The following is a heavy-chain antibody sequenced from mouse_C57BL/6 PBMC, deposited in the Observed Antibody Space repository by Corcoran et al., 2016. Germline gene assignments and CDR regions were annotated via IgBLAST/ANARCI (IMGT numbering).Heavy chain of an antibody. CDR3: ASYYYYGSRNAMDY. CDR2: INPNNGGT. D-gene: IGHD1-1*01. Sequence: EVQLQQSGPELVKPGASVKISCKASGYTFTDYYMNWVKQSHGKSLEWIGDINPNNGGTSYNQKFKGMATLTVDKSSSTAYMELRSLTSEDSAVYYCASYYYYGSRNAMDYWGQGTSVTVSS. CDR1: GYTFTDYY. J-gene: IGHJ4*01. V-gene: IGHV1-26*01.